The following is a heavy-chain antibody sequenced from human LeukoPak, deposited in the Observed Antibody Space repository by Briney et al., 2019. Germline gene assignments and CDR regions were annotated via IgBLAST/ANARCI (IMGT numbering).Heavy chain of an antibody. Sequence: GGSLRLSCAASGFTFSSYSMNWVRQAPGKGLEWVSSITSSSYIYYADSVRGRFTISRDNAKKSLYLQMNSLRAEDTAVYYCAKHGSFGNWYFDLWGRGTLVTVSS. CDR3: AKHGSFGNWYFDL. J-gene: IGHJ2*01. D-gene: IGHD3-3*02. CDR2: ITSSSYI. CDR1: GFTFSSYS. V-gene: IGHV3-21*04.